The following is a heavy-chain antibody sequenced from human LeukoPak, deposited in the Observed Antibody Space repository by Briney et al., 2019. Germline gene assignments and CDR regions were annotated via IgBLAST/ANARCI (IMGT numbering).Heavy chain of an antibody. V-gene: IGHV1-8*03. J-gene: IGHJ6*03. CDR2: MNPNSGNT. D-gene: IGHD2-2*01. CDR1: GYTFTSYD. Sequence: GASVKVSCKASGYTFTSYDINWVRQATGQGLEWMGWMNPNSGNTGYAQKFQGRVTITRNTSISTAYMELSSLRSEGTAVYYCASLDCSSTSCYGYYYYYMDVWSKGTTVTVSS. CDR3: ASLDCSSTSCYGYYYYYMDV.